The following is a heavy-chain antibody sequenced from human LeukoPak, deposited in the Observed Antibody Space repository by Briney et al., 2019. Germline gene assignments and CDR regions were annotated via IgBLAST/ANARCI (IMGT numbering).Heavy chain of an antibody. CDR2: IRQDEGEK. CDR3: ARDYGHSGYDYLLYY. J-gene: IGHJ4*02. CDR1: GFNFISHW. D-gene: IGHD5-12*01. Sequence: GGSLRLSCAASGFNFISHWMTWVRQAPGKGLEWVANIRQDEGEKYYADSVTGRFTISRDSAKNAVYLQMDGLRAEDTAVYYCARDYGHSGYDYLLYYWGQGTLVTVSS. V-gene: IGHV3-7*01.